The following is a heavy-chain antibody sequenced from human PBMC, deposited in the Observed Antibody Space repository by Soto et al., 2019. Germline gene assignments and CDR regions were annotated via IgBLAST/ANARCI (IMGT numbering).Heavy chain of an antibody. CDR2: IYYSGST. V-gene: IGHV4-39*01. J-gene: IGHJ3*02. CDR1: GGSISSSSYY. Sequence: QLQLQESGPGLVKPSETLSLTCTVSGGSISSSSYYWGWIRQPPGKGLEWIGSIYYSGSTYYNPSLKSRVSIYVDTSKNQFSLKLSSVTAADTAVYYCAGPPTRHYDILTGPRAHAFDIWGQGTMVTVSS. CDR3: AGPPTRHYDILTGPRAHAFDI. D-gene: IGHD3-9*01.